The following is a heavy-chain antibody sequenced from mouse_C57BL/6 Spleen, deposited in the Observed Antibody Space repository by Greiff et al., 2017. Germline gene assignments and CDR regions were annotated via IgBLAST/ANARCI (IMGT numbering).Heavy chain of an antibody. CDR3: ARKDS. J-gene: IGHJ3*01. V-gene: IGHV1-50*01. Sequence: QVQLQQPGAELVKPGASVKLSCKASGYTFTSYWMQWVKQRPGQGLEWIGEIDPSDSYTNYNQKFKGKATLTVDTSSSTAYMQLSSLTSDDSAVYYCARKDSWGQGTLVTVSA. CDR2: IDPSDSYT. CDR1: GYTFTSYW.